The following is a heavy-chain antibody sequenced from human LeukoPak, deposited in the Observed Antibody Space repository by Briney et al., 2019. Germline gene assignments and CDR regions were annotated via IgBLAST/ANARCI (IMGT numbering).Heavy chain of an antibody. D-gene: IGHD2-15*01. CDR1: GYIFSNYG. CDR2: ISGYNGNT. J-gene: IGHJ6*03. Sequence: ASVKVSCKASGYIFSNYGITWVRQAPGQGLEWMGWISGYNGNTNYAQKLQGRVTMTTDTSTSTAYMELRSLRSDDTAVYYCARERRYCSGGSCYYYMDVWGKGTTVTVSS. V-gene: IGHV1-18*01. CDR3: ARERRYCSGGSCYYYMDV.